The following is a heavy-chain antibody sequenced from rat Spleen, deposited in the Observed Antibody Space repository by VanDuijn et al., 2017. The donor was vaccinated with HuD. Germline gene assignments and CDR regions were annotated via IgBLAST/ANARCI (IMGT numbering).Heavy chain of an antibody. J-gene: IGHJ2*01. Sequence: EVQLVESGGGLVQPGRSLKLSCAASGFTFSDYYMAWVRQAPTKGLEWVATISYDGISTYYRDSVRGRFTISSDNAKSTLYLQMDSLRSEDTATYYCARHPDYSNYFDYWGQGVMVTVSS. CDR3: ARHPDYSNYFDY. D-gene: IGHD1-1*01. CDR1: GFTFSDYY. CDR2: ISYDGIST. V-gene: IGHV5-7*01.